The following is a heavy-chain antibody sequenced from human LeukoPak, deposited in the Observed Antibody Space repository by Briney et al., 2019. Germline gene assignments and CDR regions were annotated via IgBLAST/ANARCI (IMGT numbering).Heavy chain of an antibody. CDR1: GYTLTELS. V-gene: IGHV1-24*01. CDR2: FDLEDGET. D-gene: IGHD3-22*01. Sequence: ASVKVSCKVSGYTLTELSLHWMGQAPGRGRGWMGGFDLEDGETIYAQKFQGRVSMTEDTSTDTAYMELSSLRSEDTAVYYCATYYYDSSGHYYGRSYIWGQGTMVTVSS. CDR3: ATYYYDSSGHYYGRSYI. J-gene: IGHJ3*02.